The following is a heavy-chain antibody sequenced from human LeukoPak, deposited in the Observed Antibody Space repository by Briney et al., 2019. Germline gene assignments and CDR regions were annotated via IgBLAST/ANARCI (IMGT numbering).Heavy chain of an antibody. D-gene: IGHD3-10*01. CDR1: GFTFSSYT. CDR2: ISSSSSYI. V-gene: IGHV3-21*01. Sequence: PGGSLRLSCAASGFTFSSYTMNWVRQAPGKGLEWVSSISSSSSYIYYADSVKGRFTISRDNAKNSLYLQMNSLRAEDTAVYYCARVGFGELLSPYFDYWGQGTLVTVSS. J-gene: IGHJ4*02. CDR3: ARVGFGELLSPYFDY.